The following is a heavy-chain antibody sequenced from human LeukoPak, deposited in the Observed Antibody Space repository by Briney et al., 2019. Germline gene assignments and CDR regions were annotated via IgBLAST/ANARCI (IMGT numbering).Heavy chain of an antibody. CDR3: ARPKYSSSSWDAFDI. Sequence: GRSLRLSCAASGFTFSSYAMHWVRQAPGKGLEWVAVISYDGSNKYYADSVKGRFTISRDNSKNTLYLQMNSLRAEDTAVYYCARPKYSSSSWDAFDIWGQGTMVTVSS. V-gene: IGHV3-30*04. D-gene: IGHD6-6*01. CDR1: GFTFSSYA. CDR2: ISYDGSNK. J-gene: IGHJ3*02.